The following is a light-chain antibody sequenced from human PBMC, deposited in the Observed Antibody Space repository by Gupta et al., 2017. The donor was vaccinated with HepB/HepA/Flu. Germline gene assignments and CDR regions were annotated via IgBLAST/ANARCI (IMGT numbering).Light chain of an antibody. V-gene: IGKV4-1*01. CDR1: KNILYSSNNKNY. CDR3: QQYYTTPRT. J-gene: IGKJ1*01. CDR2: WAS. Sequence: DIVLSQSPDSLAVSLGERATINCKSSKNILYSSNNKNYLAWYQQKPGQPPNLLIYWASTRESGVPDRFSGSGSGTDFTLTISSLQAEDVAVYYCQQYYTTPRTFGQGTKVEIK.